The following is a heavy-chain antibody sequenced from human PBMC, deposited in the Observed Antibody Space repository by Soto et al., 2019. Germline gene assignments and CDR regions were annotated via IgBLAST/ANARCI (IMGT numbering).Heavy chain of an antibody. CDR2: IYYSGST. CDR1: GGSISSGGYY. J-gene: IGHJ4*02. V-gene: IGHV4-31*03. Sequence: SETLSLTCTVSGGSISSGGYYWSWIRHHPGKGLEWIGYIYYSGSTYYNPSLKSRVTISVDTSKNQFSLKLSSVTAADTAVYYCAKEYGDYAYFDYWGQGTLVTVSS. D-gene: IGHD4-17*01. CDR3: AKEYGDYAYFDY.